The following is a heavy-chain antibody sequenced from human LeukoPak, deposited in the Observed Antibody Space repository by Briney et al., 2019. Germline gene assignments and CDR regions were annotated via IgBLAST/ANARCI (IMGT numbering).Heavy chain of an antibody. J-gene: IGHJ4*02. Sequence: WASVKVSCKASGYTFTGYYMHWVRQAPGQGLEWMGWINPNSGGTNYAQKFQGRVTMTRDTSISTAYMELSRLRSDDTAVYYCASGGSSASWSTVGYFDYWGQGTLVTVSS. CDR3: ASGGSSASWSTVGYFDY. V-gene: IGHV1-2*02. CDR1: GYTFTGYY. CDR2: INPNSGGT. D-gene: IGHD6-19*01.